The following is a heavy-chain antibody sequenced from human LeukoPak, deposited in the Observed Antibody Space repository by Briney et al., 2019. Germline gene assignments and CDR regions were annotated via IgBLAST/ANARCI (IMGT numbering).Heavy chain of an antibody. CDR3: AKKRSSGPGDFDL. D-gene: IGHD6-19*01. CDR1: GFTFSNYA. V-gene: IGHV3-23*01. J-gene: IGHJ2*01. CDR2: ITGGGVST. Sequence: GGSLRLSCAASGFTFSNYAMSWVRQAPGKGLEWVSAITGGGVSTYYTDFVRGRFTISRDNSKNTLYLQMNSLRDDDTAVYYCAKKRSSGPGDFDLWGRGTLVTVSS.